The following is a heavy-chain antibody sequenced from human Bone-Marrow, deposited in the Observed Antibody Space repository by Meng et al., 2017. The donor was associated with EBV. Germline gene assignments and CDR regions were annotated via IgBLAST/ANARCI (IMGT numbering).Heavy chain of an antibody. CDR3: ARGKRWVRNWFDP. CDR1: GGSFSGYY. CDR2: INHSGST. Sequence: QVQLQHGGAGLLKPSETLSLTCAVYGGSFSGYYWSWIRQPPGKGLEWIGEINHSGSTNYNPSLKSRVTISVDTSKNQFSLKLSSVTAADTAVYYCARGKRWVRNWFDPWGQGTLVTVSS. J-gene: IGHJ5*02. V-gene: IGHV4-34*01. D-gene: IGHD4-23*01.